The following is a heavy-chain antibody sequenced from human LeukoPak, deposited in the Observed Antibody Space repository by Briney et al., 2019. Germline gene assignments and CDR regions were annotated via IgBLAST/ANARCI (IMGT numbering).Heavy chain of an antibody. Sequence: PGGSLRLSCAASGFTFSSYAMSWVRQAPGKGLEWVSAISGSGGSTYYADSVKGRFTISRDNSKNTLCLQMNSLRAEDTAVYYCAKDSLYCSSTSCFSYYYYYYMDVWGKGTTVTVSS. CDR3: AKDSLYCSSTSCFSYYYYYYMDV. CDR1: GFTFSSYA. CDR2: ISGSGGST. V-gene: IGHV3-23*01. J-gene: IGHJ6*03. D-gene: IGHD2-2*01.